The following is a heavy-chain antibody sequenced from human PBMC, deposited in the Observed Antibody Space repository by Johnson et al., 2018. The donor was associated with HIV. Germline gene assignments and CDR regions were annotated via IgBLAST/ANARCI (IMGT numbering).Heavy chain of an antibody. CDR1: GFTVSSNY. CDR3: AREKTTPDAFDI. CDR2: IYSGGST. Sequence: VHLVESGGGLVQPGGSLRLSCAASGFTVSSNYMSWVRQAPGKGLEWVSVIYSGGSTYYADSVKGRFTISRDNSKNTLYLQMNSLRAEDTAVYYCAREKTTPDAFDIWGQGTMVTVSS. J-gene: IGHJ3*02. D-gene: IGHD4-11*01. V-gene: IGHV3-66*01.